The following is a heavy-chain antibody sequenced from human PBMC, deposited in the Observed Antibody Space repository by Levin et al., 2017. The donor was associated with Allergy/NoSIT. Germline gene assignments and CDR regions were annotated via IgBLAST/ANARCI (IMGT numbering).Heavy chain of an antibody. Sequence: GGSLRLSCAASGFTFSSYAMNWVRQAPGKGLEWVSTISGSGGSTYYADSVKGRFIISRDNAKNTLYLQMNSLRAEDTAVYDCAKDGGMTPMDVWGQGTTVTVSS. CDR3: AKDGGMTPMDV. CDR2: ISGSGGST. J-gene: IGHJ6*02. CDR1: GFTFSSYA. D-gene: IGHD3-16*01. V-gene: IGHV3-23*01.